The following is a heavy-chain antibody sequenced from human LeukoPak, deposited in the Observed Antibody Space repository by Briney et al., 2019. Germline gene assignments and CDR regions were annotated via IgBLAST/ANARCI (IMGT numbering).Heavy chain of an antibody. D-gene: IGHD6-6*01. J-gene: IGHJ4*02. CDR1: GGSFSGYY. CDR2: INHSGST. V-gene: IGHV4-34*01. CDR3: AKELLATRPRGAFDY. Sequence: SETLSLTCAVYGGSFSGYYWSWIRQPPGKGLEWIGEINHSGSTNYNPSLKSRVTISVDTSKNQFSLKLSSVTAADTAVYYCAKELLATRPRGAFDYWGQGTLVTVSS.